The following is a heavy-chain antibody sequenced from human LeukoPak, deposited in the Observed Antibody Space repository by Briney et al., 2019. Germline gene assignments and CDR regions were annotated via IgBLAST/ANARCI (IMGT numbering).Heavy chain of an antibody. Sequence: GGSLRLSCAASGFTFSTYAMSWARQAPGKGLEWVSVISGSGGSTYYADSVKGRFTISRDNSKNTLYLQMNSLRADDTAIYYCAKCGHLGHYFDYWGQGILVTVSS. J-gene: IGHJ4*02. CDR1: GFTFSTYA. CDR3: AKCGHLGHYFDY. V-gene: IGHV3-23*01. D-gene: IGHD2-21*01. CDR2: ISGSGGST.